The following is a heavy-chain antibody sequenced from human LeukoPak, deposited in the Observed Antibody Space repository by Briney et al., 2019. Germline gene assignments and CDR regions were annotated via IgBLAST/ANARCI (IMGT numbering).Heavy chain of an antibody. Sequence: GASVKVPCKASGYTFTGYYMHWVRQAPGQGLEWMGWINPNSGGTNYAQKFQGRVTMTRDTSISTAYMELSRLRSDDTAVYYCARSDSSGFKNDYWGQGTLVTVSS. J-gene: IGHJ4*02. CDR2: INPNSGGT. CDR3: ARSDSSGFKNDY. CDR1: GYTFTGYY. D-gene: IGHD3-22*01. V-gene: IGHV1-2*02.